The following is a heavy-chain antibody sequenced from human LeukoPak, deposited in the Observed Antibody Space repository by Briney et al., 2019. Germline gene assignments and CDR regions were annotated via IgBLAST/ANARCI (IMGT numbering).Heavy chain of an antibody. V-gene: IGHV4-34*01. Sequence: SETLSLICAVCGGSFSGYYWNLIRHPPGKGLEWIGEINHSGSTKYNPSLKSRVNISIDTSKHQFSLKLSSVTAADTAVYYCAGSTDYGGNFFDYWGQGTLVTVSS. CDR3: AGSTDYGGNFFDY. J-gene: IGHJ4*02. CDR1: GGSFSGYY. CDR2: INHSGST. D-gene: IGHD4-23*01.